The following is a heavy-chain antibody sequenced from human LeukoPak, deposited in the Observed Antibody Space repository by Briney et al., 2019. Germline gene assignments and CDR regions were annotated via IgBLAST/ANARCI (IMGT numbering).Heavy chain of an antibody. CDR3: ARGEARAYGMDV. Sequence: PGGSLRLSCAVSGFTVSNNYMSWVRQAPGKGLEWVSVIYSGGTPYYADSVKGRFTISRDNSKNTLYLQMNSLRAEDTAVYYCARGEARAYGMDVWGQGTTVTVSS. CDR1: GFTVSNNY. CDR2: IYSGGTP. V-gene: IGHV3-66*01. J-gene: IGHJ6*02.